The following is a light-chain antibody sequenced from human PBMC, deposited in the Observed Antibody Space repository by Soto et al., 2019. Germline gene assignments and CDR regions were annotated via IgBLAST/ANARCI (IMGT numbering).Light chain of an antibody. V-gene: IGKV3-15*01. Sequence: EMVLTQSPATLSVSPGERVTLSCRASQSVSSDLAWYQQKPGQAPRLLIYGASPRATDIPAWFSGSGFGTEFNLNMRSLHSDDFGVYYCQEYTKRLWTFGPGTKVEIK. CDR3: QEYTKRLWT. CDR1: QSVSSD. CDR2: GAS. J-gene: IGKJ1*01.